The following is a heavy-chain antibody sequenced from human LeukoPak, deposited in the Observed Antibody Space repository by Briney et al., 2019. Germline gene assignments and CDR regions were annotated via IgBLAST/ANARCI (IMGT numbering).Heavy chain of an antibody. Sequence: ASVTVSCTASGGTFSIYAISWVRQAPGQGLEWMGGIIPIFGTANYAQKFQGRVTITADESTSTAYMELSSLRSEDTAVYYCARDQSGYSYGDFDYWGQGTLVTVSS. D-gene: IGHD5-18*01. CDR1: GGTFSIYA. CDR3: ARDQSGYSYGDFDY. J-gene: IGHJ4*02. V-gene: IGHV1-69*13. CDR2: IIPIFGTA.